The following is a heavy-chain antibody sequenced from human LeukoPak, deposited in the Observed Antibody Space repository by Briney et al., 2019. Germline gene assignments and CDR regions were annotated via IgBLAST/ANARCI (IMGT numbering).Heavy chain of an antibody. Sequence: PSETLSLTCTVSGGSISSGGYYWSWIRQHPGKGLEWIGYIYYSGSTYYNPSLKSRVTISVDTSKNQFSLKLSSVTAADTAVYYCARMGATTSAFDIWGQGTMVTVSS. CDR3: ARMGATTSAFDI. D-gene: IGHD1-26*01. V-gene: IGHV4-31*03. CDR1: GGSISSGGYY. J-gene: IGHJ3*02. CDR2: IYYSGST.